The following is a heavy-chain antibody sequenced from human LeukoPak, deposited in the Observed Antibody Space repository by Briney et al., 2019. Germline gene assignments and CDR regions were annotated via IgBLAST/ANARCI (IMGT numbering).Heavy chain of an antibody. V-gene: IGHV3-33*01. D-gene: IGHD1-1*01. CDR2: TRFDGSIK. Sequence: GGSLRLSCAVSGFIFSDYGFHWVRQAPGKGLEWVAVTRFDGSIKQYADSVKGRFTISRDDSKNTLYLQMNFLKSEDTAVYYCARWGGTRQYYFDYWGQGTLITVSS. CDR3: ARWGGTRQYYFDY. CDR1: GFIFSDYG. J-gene: IGHJ4*02.